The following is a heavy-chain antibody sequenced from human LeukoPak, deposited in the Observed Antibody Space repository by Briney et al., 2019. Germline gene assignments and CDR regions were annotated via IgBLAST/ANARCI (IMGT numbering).Heavy chain of an antibody. Sequence: PGGSLRLSCAASGFTFTSYAIHWVRQAPGEGLEWVAVVSYDGGTKYYADSVYGRFTISRDNSKNTLYLQMNNLRAEDMAVYYCAKESRTLLTGITYFDYWGQGSLVTVSS. D-gene: IGHD1-14*01. J-gene: IGHJ4*02. CDR1: GFTFTSYA. CDR2: VSYDGGTK. V-gene: IGHV3-30-3*02. CDR3: AKESRTLLTGITYFDY.